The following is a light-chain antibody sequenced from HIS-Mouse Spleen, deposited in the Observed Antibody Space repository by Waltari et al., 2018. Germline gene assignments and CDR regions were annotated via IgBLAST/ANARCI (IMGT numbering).Light chain of an antibody. J-gene: IGLJ2*01. CDR1: TMGAKY. CDR3: QAWDSSTANVV. V-gene: IGLV3-1*01. CDR2: QDS. Sequence: SYEPTQPLSEFVTTGQPASITRSGVTMGAKYACGYQQEPGQSPVLVIFQDSKRPSGIPERFSGSNSGNTATLTSSGTQAMDEADYYCQAWDSSTANVVFGGGTKLTVL.